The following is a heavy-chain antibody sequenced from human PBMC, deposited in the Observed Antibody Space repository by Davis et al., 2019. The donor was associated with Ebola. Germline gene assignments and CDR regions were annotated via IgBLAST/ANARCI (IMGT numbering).Heavy chain of an antibody. V-gene: IGHV3-11*06. CDR1: GFTFSDYY. CDR3: ARLFDYRTIYDY. J-gene: IGHJ4*02. D-gene: IGHD4-11*01. CDR2: ISTRSRYT. Sequence: PGGSLRLSCAASGFTFSDYYMSWIRQAPGKGLEWISYISTRSRYTNYTDSVKGRFTISRDNAKNSLYLQMNSLRAEDTAVYYCARLFDYRTIYDYWGQGTLITVSS.